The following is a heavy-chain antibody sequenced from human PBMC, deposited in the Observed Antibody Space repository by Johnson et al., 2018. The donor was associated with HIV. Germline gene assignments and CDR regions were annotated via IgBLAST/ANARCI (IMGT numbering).Heavy chain of an antibody. CDR1: GLSFSNFG. V-gene: IGHV3-30*03. CDR3: ARGFCTSSSHCDAFDL. D-gene: IGHD2-2*01. Sequence: QMLLVESGGGVVQPGKSLTLSCVGSGLSFSNFGIHWVRQAPGKGPEWVAVMSYDGSDKYYADSVKGRFSISRDNSKNTLYVQMNSLTTEDTAVYFCARGFCTSSSHCDAFDLWGQGTMVTVSS. CDR2: MSYDGSDK. J-gene: IGHJ3*01.